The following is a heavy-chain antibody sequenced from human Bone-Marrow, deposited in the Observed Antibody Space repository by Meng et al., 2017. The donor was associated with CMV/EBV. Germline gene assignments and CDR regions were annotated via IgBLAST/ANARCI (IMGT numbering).Heavy chain of an antibody. Sequence: SETLSLTCTVSGGSISSSSYYWGWIRQPPGKGLEWIGSIYYSGSTYYNPSLKSRATISVDTSKNQFSLRLSSVTAADTAVYYCARDGGGCSNGICYSNGDAFDIWGQGTMVTVSS. CDR1: GGSISSSSYY. D-gene: IGHD2-8*01. CDR3: ARDGGGCSNGICYSNGDAFDI. CDR2: IYYSGST. J-gene: IGHJ3*02. V-gene: IGHV4-39*07.